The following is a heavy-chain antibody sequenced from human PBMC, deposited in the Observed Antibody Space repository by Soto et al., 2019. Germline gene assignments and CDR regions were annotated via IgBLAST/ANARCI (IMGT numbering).Heavy chain of an antibody. J-gene: IGHJ5*02. CDR3: VKHSGWFNT. CDR1: GFTFVTTD. D-gene: IGHD3-10*01. CDR2: IDGSGGLT. V-gene: IGHV3-23*01. Sequence: QLLQSGVGVVQPGGSLPLSSAASGFTFVTTDMSWVREAPGEGLEWVSTIDGSGGLTYYAASVKGRFTISMDKSRNTVYLQLNILRGDDTALYYCVKHSGWFNTWGQGALVTVSS.